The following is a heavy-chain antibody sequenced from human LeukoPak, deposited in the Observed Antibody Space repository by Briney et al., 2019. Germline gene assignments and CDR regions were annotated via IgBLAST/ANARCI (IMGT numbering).Heavy chain of an antibody. Sequence: GGSLRLSCAASGFTFSSYWMHWVRQAPGKGLEWVSAISGSGGSTYYADSVKGRFTISRDNSKNTLYLQMNSLRAEDTAVYYCAKVNRYDFWSGSPSFDYWGQGTLVTVSS. CDR1: GFTFSSYW. D-gene: IGHD3-3*01. J-gene: IGHJ4*02. CDR3: AKVNRYDFWSGSPSFDY. V-gene: IGHV3-23*01. CDR2: ISGSGGST.